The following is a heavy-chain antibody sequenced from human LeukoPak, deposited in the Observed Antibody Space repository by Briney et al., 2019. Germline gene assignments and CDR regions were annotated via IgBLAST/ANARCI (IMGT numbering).Heavy chain of an antibody. CDR2: FDPEDGET. CDR3: ATPAILLAVVGATSAFDI. Sequence: ASVKVSCKVSGYTLTELSMHWVRQAPGKGLEWMGGFDPEDGETIYAQKFQGRVTMTEDTSTDTAYMELSSLRSEDTAVYYCATPAILLAVVGATSAFDIWGQGTMVTVSS. CDR1: GYTLTELS. J-gene: IGHJ3*02. V-gene: IGHV1-24*01. D-gene: IGHD1-26*01.